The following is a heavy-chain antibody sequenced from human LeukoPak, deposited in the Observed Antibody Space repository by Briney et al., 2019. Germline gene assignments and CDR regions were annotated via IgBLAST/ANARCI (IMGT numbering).Heavy chain of an antibody. V-gene: IGHV4-34*01. CDR2: INHSGST. Sequence: SETLSLTCAVYGGSFSGYYWSWIRQPPGKGLEWIGEINHSGSTNYNPSFKSRGTISVGPSKNQFSLKLSFVTAADAAVYYCARKRGYCSSTSCYTGAGSDYWGQGTLVTVSS. D-gene: IGHD2-2*02. CDR3: ARKRGYCSSTSCYTGAGSDY. CDR1: GGSFSGYY. J-gene: IGHJ4*02.